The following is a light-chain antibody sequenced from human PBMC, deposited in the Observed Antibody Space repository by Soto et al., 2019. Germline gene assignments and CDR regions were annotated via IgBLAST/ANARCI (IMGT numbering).Light chain of an antibody. CDR2: DVT. CDR1: SSDVGGYNY. J-gene: IGLJ1*01. Sequence: QSALTQPASVSGSPGQSITISCTGTSSDVGGYNYVCWFQQHPGKAPKLIIYDVTNRPSGVSNRFSVSKSGNTASLTISGLQTEDEAEYYCYSYTSSNADVFGTGTKLTVL. V-gene: IGLV2-14*01. CDR3: YSYTSSNADV.